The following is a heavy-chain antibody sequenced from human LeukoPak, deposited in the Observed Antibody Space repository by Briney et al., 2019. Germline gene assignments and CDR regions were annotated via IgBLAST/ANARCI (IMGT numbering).Heavy chain of an antibody. Sequence: SVKVSCKASGGTFSSYAISWVRQAPGQGLEWMGGIIPIFGTANYAQKFQGRVTITTDESTSTAYMELSSLRSENTAVYYCARDHYYGSGRGDAFDIWGQGTMVTVSS. J-gene: IGHJ3*02. V-gene: IGHV1-69*05. CDR2: IIPIFGTA. CDR1: GGTFSSYA. CDR3: ARDHYYGSGRGDAFDI. D-gene: IGHD3-10*01.